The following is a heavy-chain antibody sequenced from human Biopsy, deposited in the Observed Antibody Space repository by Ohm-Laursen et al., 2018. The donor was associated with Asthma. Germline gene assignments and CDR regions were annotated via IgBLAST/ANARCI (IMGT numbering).Heavy chain of an antibody. CDR1: GYSLTDLS. Sequence: GSVKVSCKISGYSLTDLSMHWVRQAPGQGLEWMGGHDHEEGGTVNAWRFQGRVTMTEDTSTDTAYMELSSLSSEDTAVYYWASDFPKDYVRYNFQFWGQGTLVPVSP. J-gene: IGHJ4*02. D-gene: IGHD4-17*01. V-gene: IGHV1-24*01. CDR3: ASDFPKDYVRYNFQF. CDR2: HDHEEGGT.